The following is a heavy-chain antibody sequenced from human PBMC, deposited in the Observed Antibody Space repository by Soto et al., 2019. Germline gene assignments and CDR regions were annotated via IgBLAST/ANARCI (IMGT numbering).Heavy chain of an antibody. Sequence: QLQLQESGPGLVKPSETLSLTCTVSGGSISSSSYYWGWIRQPPGKGLEWIGSIYYSGSTYYNPSLKSRVTISVDTSKNQFSLKLSSVTAADTAVYYCARRGYYYGSGQLFDPWGQGTLVTVSS. V-gene: IGHV4-39*01. J-gene: IGHJ5*02. CDR1: GGSISSSSYY. D-gene: IGHD3-10*01. CDR2: IYYSGST. CDR3: ARRGYYYGSGQLFDP.